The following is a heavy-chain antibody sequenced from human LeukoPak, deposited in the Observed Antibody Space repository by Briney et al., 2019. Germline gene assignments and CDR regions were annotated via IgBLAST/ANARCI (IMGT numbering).Heavy chain of an antibody. CDR2: IYHSGST. D-gene: IGHD3-16*01. J-gene: IGHJ4*02. Sequence: SETLSLTCTVSGGSISSYYWGWIRQPPGKGLEWIGSIYHSGSTYYNPSLKSRVTISVDTSKNQFSLKLSSVTAADTAVYYCARGRIMITFGGVTAFDYWGQGTLVTVSS. CDR3: ARGRIMITFGGVTAFDY. V-gene: IGHV4-38-2*02. CDR1: GGSISSYY.